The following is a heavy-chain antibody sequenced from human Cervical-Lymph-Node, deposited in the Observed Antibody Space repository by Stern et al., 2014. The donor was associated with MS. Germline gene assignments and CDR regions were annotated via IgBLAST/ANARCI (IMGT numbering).Heavy chain of an antibody. V-gene: IGHV1-46*01. Sequence: QVQLVQSGAEIRKPGASVKISCEASGYTFTTYYMHWVRQAPGQGLEWVALFNPSGGKTTYAQRVPGRVTVTGDTSTSTVYMELTGLRSEDTAVYYCARVLSLATSDSWGQGTLVIVSS. CDR3: ARVLSLATSDS. D-gene: IGHD1-1*01. CDR2: FNPSGGKT. CDR1: GYTFTTYY. J-gene: IGHJ4*02.